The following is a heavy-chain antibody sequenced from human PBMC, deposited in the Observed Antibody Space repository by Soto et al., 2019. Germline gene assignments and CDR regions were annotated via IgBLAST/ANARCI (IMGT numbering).Heavy chain of an antibody. CDR1: GYTFTGYY. CDR2: INPNSGGT. J-gene: IGHJ3*02. D-gene: IGHD6-19*01. Sequence: GASVKVSCKASGYTFTGYYMHWVRQAPGQGLEWMGWINPNSGGTNYAQKFQGWVTMTRDTSISTAYMELSRLRSDDTAVYYCARDLYPYSSGWYGADAFDIWGQGTMVTVSS. CDR3: ARDLYPYSSGWYGADAFDI. V-gene: IGHV1-2*04.